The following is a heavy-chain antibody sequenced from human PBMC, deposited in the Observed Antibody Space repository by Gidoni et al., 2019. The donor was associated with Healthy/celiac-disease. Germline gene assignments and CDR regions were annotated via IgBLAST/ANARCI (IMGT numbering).Heavy chain of an antibody. D-gene: IGHD6-19*01. CDR2: IYSGGST. CDR1: GFTVSSNY. J-gene: IGHJ6*02. V-gene: IGHV3-53*01. Sequence: EVQLVESGGGLIQPGGSLRLSCAASGFTVSSNYMSWVRQAPGKGLEWVSVIYSGGSTYYADSVKGRFTISRDNSKNTLYLQMNSLRAEDTAVYYCARDGYSSGYYYYYGMDVWGQGTTVTVSS. CDR3: ARDGYSSGYYYYYGMDV.